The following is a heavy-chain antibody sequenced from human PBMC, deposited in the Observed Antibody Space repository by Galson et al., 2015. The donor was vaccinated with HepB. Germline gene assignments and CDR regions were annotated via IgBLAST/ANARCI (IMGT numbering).Heavy chain of an antibody. Sequence: ETLSLTCTVSGGSISSSNYHWGWIRQPPGKGLEWIGSIYYTGNTYYNPSLKSRVTMSTDTSKNQFSLRLSPVTAADTAVYYCAKAVAGHTFQYDYWGQGTQVTVSS. CDR1: GGSISSSNYH. D-gene: IGHD6-19*01. CDR3: AKAVAGHTFQYDY. J-gene: IGHJ4*02. CDR2: IYYTGNT. V-gene: IGHV4-39*01.